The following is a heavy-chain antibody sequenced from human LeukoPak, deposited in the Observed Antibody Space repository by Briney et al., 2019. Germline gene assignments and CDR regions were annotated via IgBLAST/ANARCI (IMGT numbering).Heavy chain of an antibody. CDR3: ATDFYDST. CDR1: GFSFYNAW. Sequence: PGGPLRLSCATSGFSFYNAWMNWVRQAPGKGLEWVGRIRSNSDGGTIDYAAPVKGRFTLSRDDSKDTLYLQMNSLQTEDTAVYYCATDFYDSTWGQGTLVTVSS. J-gene: IGHJ5*02. D-gene: IGHD3-22*01. CDR2: IRSNSDGGTI. V-gene: IGHV3-15*07.